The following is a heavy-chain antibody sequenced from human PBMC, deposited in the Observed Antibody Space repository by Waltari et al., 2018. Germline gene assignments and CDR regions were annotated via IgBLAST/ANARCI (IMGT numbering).Heavy chain of an antibody. Sequence: QGQLVQSGAEVKKPGASLMLSCMASEYISTTFYIHWGRQAPGRGLAWMGRINPNTGGTNLAESFQGRVTVTRDTSITTAYMELTRLTSDDTAMYYCARSTGTSYDSYYKGLDVWGQGTTLTVSS. CDR3: ARSTGTSYDSYYKGLDV. CDR2: INPNTGGT. CDR1: EYISTTFY. V-gene: IGHV1-2*06. D-gene: IGHD3-16*01. J-gene: IGHJ6*02.